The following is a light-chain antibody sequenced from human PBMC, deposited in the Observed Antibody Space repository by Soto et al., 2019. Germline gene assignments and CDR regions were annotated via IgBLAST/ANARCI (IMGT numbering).Light chain of an antibody. CDR3: SSHTSSSTLV. CDR1: SSDVGGYYY. CDR2: QXX. V-gene: IGLV2-14*01. Sequence: QSVLTQPASVSGSPGQSITISCTGTSSDVGGYYYVSWYQHHPGKAPKLIXXQXXXRPSGVSNRFSASKSGNTASLTISALQAEDEADYYCSSHTSSSTLVFGTGTKVTVL. J-gene: IGLJ1*01.